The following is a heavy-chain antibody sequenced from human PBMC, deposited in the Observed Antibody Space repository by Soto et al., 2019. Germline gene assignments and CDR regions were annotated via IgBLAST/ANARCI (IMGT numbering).Heavy chain of an antibody. V-gene: IGHV3-73*01. CDR1: GFTFSSYS. CDR2: IRSKANSYAT. Sequence: GGSLRLSCAASGFTFSSYSMNWVRQAPGKGLEWVGRIRSKANSYATAYAASVKGRFTISRDDSKNTAYLQMNSLKTEDTDVYSCTRHTIAVAGNDYWGQGTLVTVSS. J-gene: IGHJ4*02. CDR3: TRHTIAVAGNDY. D-gene: IGHD6-19*01.